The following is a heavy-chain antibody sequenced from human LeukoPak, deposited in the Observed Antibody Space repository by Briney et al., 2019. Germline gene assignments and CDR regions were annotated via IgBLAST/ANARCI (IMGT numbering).Heavy chain of an antibody. Sequence: GESLKISCKASGYTFSNYWIGWVRQMPGKGLEWMGNIFPGDSDTRYSPSFQGQVTISADKSISTAYLQWSSLKASDTAMYYCARLITMVRGVKDWGQGTLVTVSS. V-gene: IGHV5-51*01. CDR3: ARLITMVRGVKD. D-gene: IGHD3-10*01. J-gene: IGHJ4*02. CDR2: IFPGDSDT. CDR1: GYTFSNYW.